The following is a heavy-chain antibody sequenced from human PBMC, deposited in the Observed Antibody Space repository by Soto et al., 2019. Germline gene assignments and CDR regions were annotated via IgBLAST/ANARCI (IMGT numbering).Heavy chain of an antibody. CDR3: TTEDCTNGVCFGDLSFDY. CDR1: GFTFSNAW. J-gene: IGHJ4*02. CDR2: IKSKTDGGTT. Sequence: GGSLRLSCAASGFTFSNAWMNWVRQAPGKGLEWVGRIKSKTDGGTTDYAAPVKGRFTISRDDSKNTLYLQMNSLKTEDTAVYYCTTEDCTNGVCFGDLSFDYWGQGTLVTVSS. V-gene: IGHV3-15*07. D-gene: IGHD2-8*01.